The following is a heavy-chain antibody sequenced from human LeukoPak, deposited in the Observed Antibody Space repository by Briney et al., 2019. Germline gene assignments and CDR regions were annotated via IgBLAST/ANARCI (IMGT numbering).Heavy chain of an antibody. D-gene: IGHD2-2*01. V-gene: IGHV3-21*01. J-gene: IGHJ4*02. CDR2: ISSSSSYI. Sequence: GGSLRLSCAASGFTFSSYSMNWVRQAPGKGLEWVSPISSSSSYIYYADSVKGRFTISRDNAKNSLYLQMNSLRAEDTAVYYCARERRDCSSTSCYSVYFDYWGQGTLVTVSS. CDR3: ARERRDCSSTSCYSVYFDY. CDR1: GFTFSSYS.